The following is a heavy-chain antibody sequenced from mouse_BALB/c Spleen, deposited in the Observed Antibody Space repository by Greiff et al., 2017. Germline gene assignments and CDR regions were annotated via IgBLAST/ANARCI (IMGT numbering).Heavy chain of an antibody. J-gene: IGHJ4*01. D-gene: IGHD1-1*01. CDR1: GYTFTDYN. CDR3: ARGGFTTVVATPYAMDY. CDR2: IYPYNGGT. Sequence: EVQLQQPGAELVKPGASVKISCKASGYTFTDYNMHWEKQSHGKSLEWIGYIYPYNGGTGYNQKFKSKATLTVDNSSSTAYMELRSLTSEDSAVYYCARGGFTTVVATPYAMDYWGQGTSVTVSS. V-gene: IGHV1S29*02.